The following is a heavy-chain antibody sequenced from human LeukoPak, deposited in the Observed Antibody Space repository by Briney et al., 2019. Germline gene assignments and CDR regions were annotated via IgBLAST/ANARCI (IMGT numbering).Heavy chain of an antibody. D-gene: IGHD2-2*01. J-gene: IGHJ4*02. V-gene: IGHV3-23*01. Sequence: GGSLRLSCAASGFTFSSYAMRWVRQAPGKGLEWVSAISGSGGSTYYADSVKGRFTISRDNSKNTLYLQMNSLRAEDTAVYYCANSVVPAALSYDYWGQGTLVTVSS. CDR3: ANSVVPAALSYDY. CDR1: GFTFSSYA. CDR2: ISGSGGST.